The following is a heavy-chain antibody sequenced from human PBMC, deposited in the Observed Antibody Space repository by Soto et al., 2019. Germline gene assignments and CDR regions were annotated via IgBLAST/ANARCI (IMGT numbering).Heavy chain of an antibody. CDR3: AREGEPECTYVVPGNWFDP. CDR1: GFTFSSYS. V-gene: IGHV3-48*01. Sequence: EVQLVESGGGVVQPGGSLRLSCAASGFTFSSYSMNWVRQAPGKGLEWVSYISSSSSTIYYADSVKGRFTISRDNAKNLLNLQINSMRAEDTAVYYCAREGEPECTYVVPGNWFDPWGQGTLVTVSS. CDR2: ISSSSSTI. J-gene: IGHJ5*02. D-gene: IGHD3-16*01.